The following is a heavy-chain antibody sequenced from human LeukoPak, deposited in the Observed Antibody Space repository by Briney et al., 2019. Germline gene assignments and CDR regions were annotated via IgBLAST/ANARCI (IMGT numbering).Heavy chain of an antibody. J-gene: IGHJ4*02. V-gene: IGHV1-18*01. CDR3: ARGPGIAVAGIPHFDY. CDR1: GYTFTSYG. D-gene: IGHD6-19*01. CDR2: ISAYNGNT. Sequence: ASVKVSCEASGYTFTSYGISWVRQAPGQGLEWMGWISAYNGNTNYAQKLQGRVTMTTDTSTSTAYMELRSLRSDDTAVYYCARGPGIAVAGIPHFDYWGQGTLVTVSS.